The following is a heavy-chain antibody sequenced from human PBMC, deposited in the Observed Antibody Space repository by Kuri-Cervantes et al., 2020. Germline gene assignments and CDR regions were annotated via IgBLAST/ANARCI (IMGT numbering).Heavy chain of an antibody. CDR2: INWNSGSV. D-gene: IGHD3-3*01. V-gene: IGHV3-9*01. CDR1: GFTFDDYA. CDR3: ARSPIFGVVRLGVADV. Sequence: GGSLRLSCTASGFTFDDYAMHWVRQPPGQGLEWVSGINWNSGSVGYADSVRGRFTISRDNAKNSLYLQMDSPRVEDTAVYYCARSPIFGVVRLGVADVWGKGTTVTVSS. J-gene: IGHJ6*04.